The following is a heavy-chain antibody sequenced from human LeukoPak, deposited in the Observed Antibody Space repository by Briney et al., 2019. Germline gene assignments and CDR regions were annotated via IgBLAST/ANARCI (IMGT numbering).Heavy chain of an antibody. CDR2: ISSSGSTI. J-gene: IGHJ4*02. Sequence: GGSLRLSCAASGFTFSSYEMNWVRQAPGKGLEWVSYISSSGSTIYYADSVKGRFTISRDNAKKSLYLQMKSLRAEDTAVYYCARHLSGVTGYSYGRGIDYWGQGTLVTVSS. CDR3: ARHLSGVTGYSYGRGIDY. D-gene: IGHD5-18*01. V-gene: IGHV3-48*03. CDR1: GFTFSSYE.